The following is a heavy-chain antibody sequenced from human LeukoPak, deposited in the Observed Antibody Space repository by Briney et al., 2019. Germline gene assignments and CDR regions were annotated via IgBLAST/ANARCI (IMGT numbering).Heavy chain of an antibody. V-gene: IGHV3-7*03. CDR1: GFPFSNHW. J-gene: IGHJ6*02. CDR2: IKEDGSQK. Sequence: GGSLRLSCATSGFPFSNHWMSWVRQSPGKGLEWVANIKEDGSQKNYVGSVKGRFTISRDNAKNSLYLQMNSLRAEDTAIYYCARDPQGPPLPLHYYYAMDVWGQGTTVTVSS. CDR3: ARDPQGPPLPLHYYYAMDV.